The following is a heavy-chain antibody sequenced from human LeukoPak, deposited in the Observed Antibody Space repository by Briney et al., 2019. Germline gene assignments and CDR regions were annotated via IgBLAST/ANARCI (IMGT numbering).Heavy chain of an antibody. CDR1: GFTFSDYY. CDR3: AREAYDILAGYRSYWYFDL. CDR2: IRSRSLYT. Sequence: GGSLRLSCAASGFTFSDYYMSWIRQDPGKGLEWLSYIRSRSLYTNYADSVKGRFTISRDNAKNSLYLQMNSLRAEDTAVYYCAREAYDILAGYRSYWYFDLWGRGTLVTV. J-gene: IGHJ2*01. D-gene: IGHD3-9*01. V-gene: IGHV3-11*05.